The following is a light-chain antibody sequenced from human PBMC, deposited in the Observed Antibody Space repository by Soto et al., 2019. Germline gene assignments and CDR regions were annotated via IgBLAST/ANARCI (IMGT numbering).Light chain of an antibody. V-gene: IGKV3-15*01. CDR2: GAS. CDR3: QQYNNWPPLT. CDR1: QSVSSN. J-gene: IGKJ1*01. Sequence: EIVMTQSPATLSVSPGERATLSCRASQSVSSNLAWYQQKPGQAPRLLIYGASTRATGIPARFSGSXSXXEFTLTISSLQSEDFAVYYCQQYNNWPPLTFGQGTKVEIK.